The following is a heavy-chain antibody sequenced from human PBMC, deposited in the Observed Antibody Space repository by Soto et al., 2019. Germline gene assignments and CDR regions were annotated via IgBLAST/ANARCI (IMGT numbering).Heavy chain of an antibody. CDR2: TYYTSKWNS. J-gene: IGHJ3*02. CDR3: ASSYCGGDCHFHAFDI. D-gene: IGHD2-21*02. V-gene: IGHV6-1*01. CDR1: GDTVFTDSVS. Sequence: SQTLSLTCAISGDTVFTDSVSWNWIRQSPSRGLEWLGRTYYTSKWNSDYALSVKSRITIKPDTSNNQFSLHLNSVTPEDTAVYYCASSYCGGDCHFHAFDIWGLGTMVTVSS.